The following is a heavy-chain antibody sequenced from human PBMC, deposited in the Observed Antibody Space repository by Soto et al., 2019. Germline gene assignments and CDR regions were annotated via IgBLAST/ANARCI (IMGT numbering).Heavy chain of an antibody. D-gene: IGHD5-12*01. CDR1: GGSFSGYY. J-gene: IGHJ4*02. Sequence: SETLSLTCAVYGGSFSGYYWSWIRQPPGKGLEWIGEINHSGSTNYNPSLKSRVTISVDTSKNQFSLKLSSVTAADTAVYYCARGRGYSGYEVFPFFDYWGQGTLVTVSS. V-gene: IGHV4-34*01. CDR3: ARGRGYSGYEVFPFFDY. CDR2: INHSGST.